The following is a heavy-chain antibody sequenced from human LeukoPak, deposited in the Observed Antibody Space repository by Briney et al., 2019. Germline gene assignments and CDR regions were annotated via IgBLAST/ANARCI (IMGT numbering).Heavy chain of an antibody. J-gene: IGHJ4*02. CDR3: AKGGSGSRSGWYFQFNNHHLFPLDY. D-gene: IGHD6-19*01. CDR1: GFTFSSYA. CDR2: ISYDGSNK. Sequence: GGSLRLSCAASGFTFSSYAMHWVRQAPGKGLEWVAVISYDGSNKYYADSVKGRFTISRDNSKNTLYLQMNSLRAEDTAVYYCAKGGSGSRSGWYFQFNNHHLFPLDYWGQGTLVTVSS. V-gene: IGHV3-30-3*01.